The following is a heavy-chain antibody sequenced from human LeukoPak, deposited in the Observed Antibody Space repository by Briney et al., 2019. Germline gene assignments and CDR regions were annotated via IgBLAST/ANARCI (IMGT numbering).Heavy chain of an antibody. D-gene: IGHD3-22*01. Sequence: SVKVSCKASGYTFTSYYMHWVRQAPGQGLEWMGIINPSGGSISYAQKFQGRVTMTRDTSTSTVYMELSSLRSEDTAVSYCARDSQFRGSNMIVVVNRYNWFDPWGQGTLVTVSS. V-gene: IGHV1-46*01. CDR3: ARDSQFRGSNMIVVVNRYNWFDP. CDR2: INPSGGSI. J-gene: IGHJ5*02. CDR1: GYTFTSYY.